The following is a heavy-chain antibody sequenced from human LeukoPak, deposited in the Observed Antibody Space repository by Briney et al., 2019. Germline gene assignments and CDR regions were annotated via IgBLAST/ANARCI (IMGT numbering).Heavy chain of an antibody. Sequence: SETLSLTCTVSGGSISSGGYYWSWIRQHPGKGLEWIGHVYYSGTTHYNPSLMSRVTISVDASKNQFSLKLNSVTAADTAVYYCARGPRNSDWYSIDYWGQGTLATVSS. D-gene: IGHD6-19*01. J-gene: IGHJ4*02. CDR2: VYYSGTT. CDR3: ARGPRNSDWYSIDY. CDR1: GGSISSGGYY. V-gene: IGHV4-31*03.